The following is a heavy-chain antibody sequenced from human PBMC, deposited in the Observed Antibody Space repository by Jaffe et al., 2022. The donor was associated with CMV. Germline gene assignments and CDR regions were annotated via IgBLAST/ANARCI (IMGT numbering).Heavy chain of an antibody. CDR1: GYTFTSYD. J-gene: IGHJ2*01. Sequence: QVQLVQSGAEVKKPGASVKVSCKASGYTFTSYDINWVRQATGQGLEWMGWMNPNSGNTGYAQKFQGRVTMTRNTSISTAYMELSSLRSEDTAVYYCARGLTYCSSTSCYTPIKRLWYFDLWGRGTLVTVSS. D-gene: IGHD2-2*02. CDR2: MNPNSGNT. V-gene: IGHV1-8*01. CDR3: ARGLTYCSSTSCYTPIKRLWYFDL.